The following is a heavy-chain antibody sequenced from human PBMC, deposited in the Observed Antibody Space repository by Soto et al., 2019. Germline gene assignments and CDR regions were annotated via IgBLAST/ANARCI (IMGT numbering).Heavy chain of an antibody. Sequence: QSGGSLRLGCAACGFTVKSYDMHGVRQATGKGLEWVSAIGTAGDTYYPGSVKGRFTISRENAKNSLYLQMNSLRAGDTAVYYCARAIAYDILTGYPAPPAYRGHGTPVPVSS. J-gene: IGHJ4*01. V-gene: IGHV3-13*04. D-gene: IGHD3-9*01. CDR3: ARAIAYDILTGYPAPPAY. CDR2: IGTAGDT. CDR1: GFTVKSYD.